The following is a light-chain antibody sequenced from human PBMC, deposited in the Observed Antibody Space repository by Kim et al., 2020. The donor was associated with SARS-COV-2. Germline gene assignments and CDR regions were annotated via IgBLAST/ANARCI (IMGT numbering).Light chain of an antibody. CDR3: SSYTASSSYV. CDR1: SSDVGSYNY. V-gene: IGLV2-14*03. J-gene: IGLJ1*01. Sequence: GHSITISCTGTSSDVGSYNYVSWYQQHPGKAPKLMIYDVSYRPSGVSNRFSGSKSGNTASLTISGLQAEDEADYYCSSYTASSSYVFGTGTKVTVL. CDR2: DVS.